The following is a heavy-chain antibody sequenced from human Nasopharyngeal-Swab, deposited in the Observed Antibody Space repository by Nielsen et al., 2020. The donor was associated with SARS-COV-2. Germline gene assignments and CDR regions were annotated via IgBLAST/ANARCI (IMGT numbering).Heavy chain of an antibody. CDR3: ATQIGVSAMNISYYYGLDV. J-gene: IGHJ6*02. CDR2: MSYHGSSK. D-gene: IGHD1/OR15-1a*01. CDR1: GFTFNDYG. V-gene: IGHV3-30*03. Sequence: GESLKISCAASGFTFNDYGMHWVRQAPGKGLEWVAVMSYHGSSKYYADSVKGRFSIPRDNSRKTLYLQMNSLTPEDTAIYYCATQIGVSAMNISYYYGLDVWGQGTTVTVSS.